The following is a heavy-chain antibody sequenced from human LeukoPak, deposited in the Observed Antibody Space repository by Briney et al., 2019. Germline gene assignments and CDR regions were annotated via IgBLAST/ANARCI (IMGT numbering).Heavy chain of an antibody. V-gene: IGHV3-23*01. Sequence: PGGSLRLSCAASGLNFSTYVMTCVRQAPAKALEWVSGISGRGAGTSYAGSGKVWSITSRDHYKTPLYLQMNSLRGEDTAKYYCAKAREVQFSQLSGFIDSWGQGTLVSVSS. D-gene: IGHD5-24*01. CDR3: AKAREVQFSQLSGFIDS. J-gene: IGHJ4*02. CDR2: ISGRGAGT. CDR1: GLNFSTYV.